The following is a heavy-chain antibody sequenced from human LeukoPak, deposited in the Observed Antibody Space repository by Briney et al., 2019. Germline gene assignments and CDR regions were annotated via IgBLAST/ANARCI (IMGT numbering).Heavy chain of an antibody. V-gene: IGHV1-46*03. CDR2: INPSGGST. J-gene: IGHJ4*02. CDR1: GYTFTSYY. CDR3: ARGSRPLFSSWETFLDY. Sequence: GASVKVSCKASGYTFTSYYMHRVRQAPGQGLEWMGIINPSGGSTSYAQKFQGRVTMTRDTSTSTVYMELSSLRSEDTAVYYCARGSRPLFSSWETFLDYWGQGTLVTVSS. D-gene: IGHD6-13*01.